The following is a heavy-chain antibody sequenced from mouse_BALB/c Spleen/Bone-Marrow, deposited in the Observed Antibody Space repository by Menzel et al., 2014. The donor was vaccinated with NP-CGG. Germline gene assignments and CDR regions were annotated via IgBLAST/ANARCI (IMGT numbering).Heavy chain of an antibody. V-gene: IGHV4-1*02. CDR2: INPDSSMI. CDR1: GFDFSRYW. CDR3: ARPGTWGYFDY. Sequence: EVKLVESGGGLVQPGGSLKLSCAASGFDFSRYWMSWVRQAPGEGLEWIGEINPDSSMINYTPSLKDKFIISRDNAKNTLYLQMSKVRSEDTALYYCARPGTWGYFDYWGQGTTLTVSS. D-gene: IGHD4-1*01. J-gene: IGHJ2*01.